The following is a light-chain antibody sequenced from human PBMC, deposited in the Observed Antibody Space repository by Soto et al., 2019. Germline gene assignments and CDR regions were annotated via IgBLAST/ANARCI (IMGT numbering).Light chain of an antibody. CDR1: SSDVGAYNY. J-gene: IGLJ1*01. V-gene: IGLV2-14*01. CDR2: DVS. Sequence: QSALTQPASVSGSPGQSIAISCTGTSSDVGAYNYVSWYLQYPGKAPKLVIFDVSFRPSGVSNRFSGSKSGNTASLTISGLQAVDEADYYCKSFTTSDTYVFGTGTKLTVL. CDR3: KSFTTSDTYV.